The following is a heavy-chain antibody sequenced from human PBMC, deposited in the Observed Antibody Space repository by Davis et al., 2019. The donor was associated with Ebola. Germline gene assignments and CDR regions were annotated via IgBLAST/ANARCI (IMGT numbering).Heavy chain of an antibody. D-gene: IGHD3-10*01. CDR2: IWYDGSNK. J-gene: IGHJ5*02. CDR1: GFTFSSYG. Sequence: GGSLRLSCAASGFTFSSYGMHWVRQAPGKGLEWVAVIWYDGSNKYYADSVKGRFTISRDNSKNTLYLQMNSLRAEDTAVYYCARRGVSDWFDPWGQGTLVTVSS. CDR3: ARRGVSDWFDP. V-gene: IGHV3-33*01.